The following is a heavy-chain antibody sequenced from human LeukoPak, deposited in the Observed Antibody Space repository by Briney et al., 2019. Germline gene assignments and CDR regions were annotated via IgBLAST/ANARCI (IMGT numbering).Heavy chain of an antibody. CDR1: GYTSISYY. D-gene: IGHD4-23*01. J-gene: IGHJ4*02. V-gene: IGHV1-46*01. CDR2: INPSGGST. CDR3: ARGRLSTVVSPLWD. Sequence: RASVKVSCKAFGYTSISYYMNWVRQAPGQGLEWMGIINPSGGSTSYAQKFQGRVTMTRDTSTSTVYMELSSLRSEDTAVYYCARGRLSTVVSPLWDWGQGTLVTVSS.